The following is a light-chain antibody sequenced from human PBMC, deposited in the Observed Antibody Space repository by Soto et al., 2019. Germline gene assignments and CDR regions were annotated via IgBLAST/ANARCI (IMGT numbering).Light chain of an antibody. V-gene: IGKV1-9*01. CDR2: AAS. Sequence: IQLTQSPSSLSASVGDRVTITCRASQGISSDLAWDQQKPGKAPKLLIYAASTLQSGVPSRFSGSGSGTDFTLTISSLQPEDFATYYCQQLNSYPLTFGPGTKVDIK. J-gene: IGKJ3*01. CDR1: QGISSD. CDR3: QQLNSYPLT.